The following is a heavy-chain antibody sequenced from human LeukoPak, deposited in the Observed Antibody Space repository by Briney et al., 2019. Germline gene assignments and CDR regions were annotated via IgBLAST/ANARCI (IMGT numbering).Heavy chain of an antibody. D-gene: IGHD1-26*01. J-gene: IGHJ4*02. Sequence: SETLSLTCAVSGGSILTTNWWRWVRQPPGKGLEWIGEVHLSGTSNYNPSLKSRVSMSIDKSKNQLSLKLTSVTAADTAMYYCARESGAFSPFGFWGQGTLVTVSS. CDR2: VHLSGTS. CDR1: GGSILTTNW. CDR3: ARESGAFSPFGF. V-gene: IGHV4-4*02.